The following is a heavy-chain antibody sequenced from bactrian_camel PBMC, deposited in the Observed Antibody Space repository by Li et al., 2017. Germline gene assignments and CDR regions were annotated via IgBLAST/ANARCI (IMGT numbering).Heavy chain of an antibody. J-gene: IGHJ4*01. CDR2: INFGGGST. V-gene: IGHV3S1*01. CDR3: AKLGYSDYVGYNY. Sequence: HVQLVESGGGLVQPGGSLRLSCSVSGFTLTRYDMSWVRQAPGKGLEWISAINFGGGSTYYADSLKGRFTISRDNTKNMLYLQMNSLQAEDTALYYCAKLGYSDYVGYNYWGQGTQVTVS. D-gene: IGHD4*01. CDR1: GFTLTRYD.